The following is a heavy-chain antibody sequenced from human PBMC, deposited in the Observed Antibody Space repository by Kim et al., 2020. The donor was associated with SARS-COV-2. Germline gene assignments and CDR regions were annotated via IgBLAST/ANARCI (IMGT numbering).Heavy chain of an antibody. CDR2: INHSGST. Sequence: SETLSLTCAVYGGSFSGYYWSWIRQPPGKGLEWIGEINHSGSTNYNPSLKSRVTISVDTSKNQFSLKLSSVTAADTAVYYCAIGGGSSWSRSATDYWGQGTLVTVSS. J-gene: IGHJ4*02. D-gene: IGHD6-13*01. CDR1: GGSFSGYY. V-gene: IGHV4-34*01. CDR3: AIGGGSSWSRSATDY.